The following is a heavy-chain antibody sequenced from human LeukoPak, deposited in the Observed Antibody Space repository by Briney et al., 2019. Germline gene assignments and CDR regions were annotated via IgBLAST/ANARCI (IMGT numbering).Heavy chain of an antibody. CDR2: IISNSGDA. CDR1: GYAFTAYN. D-gene: IGHD5-18*01. V-gene: IGHV1-2*06. Sequence: GASVKVSCKASGYAFTAYNVHWVRQAPGQGLEWMGRIISNSGDANYAQKLQGGVTITRDTSINTVYMELSRLKSDDTAVYYCARGHNYGFEYWGQGTLVTVSS. CDR3: ARGHNYGFEY. J-gene: IGHJ4*02.